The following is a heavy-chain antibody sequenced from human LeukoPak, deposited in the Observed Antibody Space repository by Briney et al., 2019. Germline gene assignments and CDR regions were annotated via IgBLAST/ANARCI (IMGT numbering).Heavy chain of an antibody. CDR3: ASESGYYDDTSGYTFDN. CDR2: IYTSGST. V-gene: IGHV4-4*07. CDR1: GGSSSNYY. D-gene: IGHD3-22*01. J-gene: IGHJ4*03. Sequence: PSETLSLTCTVSGGSSSNYYWSWIRQSAGKGLEWIGRIYTSGSTNYNPSLKSRVSMSVDTSKNQFSLRLRSVTAADTAVSYCASESGYYDDTSGYTFDNWGQGILVTVSS.